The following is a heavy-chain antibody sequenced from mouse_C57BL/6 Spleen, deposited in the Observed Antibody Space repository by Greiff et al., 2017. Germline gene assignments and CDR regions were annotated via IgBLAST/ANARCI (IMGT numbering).Heavy chain of an antibody. CDR1: GYTFTGYW. D-gene: IGHD2-4*01. Sequence: VQLQQSGAELMKPGASVKLSCKATGYTFTGYWIEWVKQRPGHGLEWIGEILPGSGSTNYNEKFKGKATFTADTSSNTAYMQLSSLTTEDSAIYYCARSLYDYDGPHWYFDVWGTGTTVTVSS. CDR2: ILPGSGST. CDR3: ARSLYDYDGPHWYFDV. J-gene: IGHJ1*03. V-gene: IGHV1-9*01.